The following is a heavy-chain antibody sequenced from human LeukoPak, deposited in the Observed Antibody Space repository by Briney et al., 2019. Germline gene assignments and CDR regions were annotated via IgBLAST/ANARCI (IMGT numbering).Heavy chain of an antibody. D-gene: IGHD2-2*02. CDR2: IYYSGST. J-gene: IGHJ6*03. CDR1: GGSISSYY. CDR3: ASNLYLYCSSTSCYRDRYYYYYMDV. Sequence: SETLSLTCTVSGGSISSYYWSWIRQPPGKGLEWIGYIYYSGSTNYNPSLKSRVTISVDTSKNQFSLKLSSVTAADTAVYYCASNLYLYCSSTSCYRDRYYYYYMDVWGKGTTVTISS. V-gene: IGHV4-59*01.